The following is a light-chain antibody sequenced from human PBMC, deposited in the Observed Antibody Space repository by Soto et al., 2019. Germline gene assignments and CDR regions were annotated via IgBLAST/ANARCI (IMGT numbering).Light chain of an antibody. CDR1: QSVSRS. V-gene: IGKV3-15*01. J-gene: IGKJ1*01. Sequence: EIVMTQSPATLSVSPGERATLSCRASQSVSRSLAWYQQKPGQAPRLLFYGASTRATGVPARFSGSGSGTECTRTIISRQSNGGAFYYCQQYHHWPPRTVGQGTEVEIK. CDR3: QQYHHWPPRT. CDR2: GAS.